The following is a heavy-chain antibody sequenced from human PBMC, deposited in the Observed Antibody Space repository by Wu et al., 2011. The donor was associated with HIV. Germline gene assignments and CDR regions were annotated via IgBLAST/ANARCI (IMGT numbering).Heavy chain of an antibody. D-gene: IGHD1/OR15-1a*01. J-gene: IGHJ4*02. V-gene: IGHV1-2*02. CDR2: INPNSGGT. CDR3: AGVRANNSPDLGD. CDR1: GYTFTGSY. Sequence: QVQLVQSGAEVKKPGASVKVSCKASGYTFTGSYMHWVRQAPGQGLEWMGWINPNSGGTNYAQKFQDRLTMTRDMSTTTIYMELSRLRSDDTAMYFCAGVRANNSPDLGDWGQGTLVTVSS.